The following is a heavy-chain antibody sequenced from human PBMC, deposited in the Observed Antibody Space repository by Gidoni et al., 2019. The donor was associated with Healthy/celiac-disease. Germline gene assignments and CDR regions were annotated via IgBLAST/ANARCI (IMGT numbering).Heavy chain of an antibody. J-gene: IGHJ4*02. CDR3: TRDKEGSNYYGSGSYYNIPDY. CDR2: IRSKAYGGTT. V-gene: IGHV3-49*04. D-gene: IGHD3-10*01. CDR1: GFTFGDYA. Sequence: EVQLVESGGGLVQPGRSLRLSCTAPGFTFGDYAMSWVRQAPGKGLEWVGFIRSKAYGGTTEYAASVKGRFTISRDDSKSIAYLQMNSLKTEDTAVYYCTRDKEGSNYYGSGSYYNIPDYWGQGTLVTVSS.